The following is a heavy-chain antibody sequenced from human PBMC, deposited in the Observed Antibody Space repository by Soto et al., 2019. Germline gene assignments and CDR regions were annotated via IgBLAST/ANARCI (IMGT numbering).Heavy chain of an antibody. CDR3: ARFGDMWTGYYHGTAV. CDR1: WYRFSTYW. D-gene: IGHD3-9*01. Sequence: GGSLKIFSKVAWYRFSTYWIGWVRQIPGQGLEWIGIIYPGDSDIRYRPSFQGHVTISADKSISTAYLQWSSLKASDTAREDCARFGDMWTGYYHGTAVWGQGT. CDR2: IYPGDSDI. V-gene: IGHV5-51*01. J-gene: IGHJ6*02.